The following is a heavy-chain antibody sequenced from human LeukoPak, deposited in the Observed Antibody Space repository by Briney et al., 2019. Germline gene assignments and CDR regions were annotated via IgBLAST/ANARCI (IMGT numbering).Heavy chain of an antibody. CDR3: ARALFAGAFYGMDV. Sequence: GGSLRLSCAASGFTVSSNYMSWVRQAPGKGLEWVSVIYSGGNTYYADSVKGRFTISRDNSKNTLYLQMNSLRAEDTAVYYCARALFAGAFYGMDVWGQGTTVTVSS. V-gene: IGHV3-66*01. D-gene: IGHD3-10*01. CDR1: GFTVSSNY. J-gene: IGHJ6*02. CDR2: IYSGGNT.